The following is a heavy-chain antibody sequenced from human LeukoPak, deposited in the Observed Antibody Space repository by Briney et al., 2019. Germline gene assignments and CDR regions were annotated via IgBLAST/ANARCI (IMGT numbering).Heavy chain of an antibody. CDR1: GNTLTVSS. Sequence: ASVKVSCKVSGNTLTVSSIHWVRQAPGKDLEWVGGFDPEVGGTAYAQKFQGRVTMTEDTSTDTAYMDLSSLRSEDTAVYYCATAYDTSGYGPFDMWGQGTMVTVST. V-gene: IGHV1-24*01. CDR3: ATAYDTSGYGPFDM. D-gene: IGHD3-22*01. CDR2: FDPEVGGT. J-gene: IGHJ3*02.